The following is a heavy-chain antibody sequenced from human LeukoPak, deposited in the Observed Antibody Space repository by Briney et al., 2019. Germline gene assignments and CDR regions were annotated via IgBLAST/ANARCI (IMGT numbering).Heavy chain of an antibody. CDR3: ARIGITMVRGVLWRGYFDY. V-gene: IGHV4-34*01. D-gene: IGHD3-10*01. CDR2: INHSGST. Sequence: SETLSLTCAVYGVSFSGYYWSWIRQPPGKGLEWIGEINHSGSTNYNPSLKSRVTISVDTSKNQFSLKLSSVTAADTAVYYCARIGITMVRGVLWRGYFDYWGQGTLVTVSS. CDR1: GVSFSGYY. J-gene: IGHJ4*02.